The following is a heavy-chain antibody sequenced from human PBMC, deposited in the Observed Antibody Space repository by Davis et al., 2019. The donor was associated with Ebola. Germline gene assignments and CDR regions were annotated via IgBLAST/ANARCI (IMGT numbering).Heavy chain of an antibody. J-gene: IGHJ4*02. V-gene: IGHV4-59*08. D-gene: IGHD4-11*01. CDR3: ARGTVTTLGDY. CDR2: IYYSGST. Sequence: SETLSLTRTVSGGAMSSYYWSWIRQPPGKGLEWIGYIYYSGSTYYNPSLKSRVTISVDTSKNQFSLKLSSVTAADTAVYYCARGTVTTLGDYWGQGTLVTVSS. CDR1: GGAMSSYY.